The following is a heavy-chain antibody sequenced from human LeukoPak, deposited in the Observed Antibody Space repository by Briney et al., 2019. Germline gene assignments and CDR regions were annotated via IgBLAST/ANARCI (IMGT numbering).Heavy chain of an antibody. Sequence: GASVKVSCKASGYTFTNYYMHWVRQAPGQGLEWMGMIVPSSGGTAYAQKLQGRVTMTTDTSTSTAYMELRSLRSDDTAVYYCARDPGGYRIGYYYYYYYMDVWGKGTTVTVSS. CDR1: GYTFTNYY. CDR3: ARDPGGYRIGYYYYYYYMDV. V-gene: IGHV1-46*01. CDR2: IVPSSGGT. D-gene: IGHD5-24*01. J-gene: IGHJ6*03.